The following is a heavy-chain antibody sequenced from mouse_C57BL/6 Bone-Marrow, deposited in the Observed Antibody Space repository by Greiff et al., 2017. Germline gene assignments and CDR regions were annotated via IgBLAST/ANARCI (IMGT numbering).Heavy chain of an antibody. D-gene: IGHD4-1*01. CDR3: ARTGWDYFAY. CDR1: GYTFTDYY. J-gene: IGHJ2*01. CDR2: INPYNGGT. Sequence: EVQLQQSGPVLVKPGASVKMSCKASGYTFTDYYMNWVKQSHGKSLEWVGVINPYNGGTSYNQKFKGKATLTVDKSSSTAYMELNSLTSEDSAVYYCARTGWDYFAYWGQGTTLTVSA. V-gene: IGHV1-19*01.